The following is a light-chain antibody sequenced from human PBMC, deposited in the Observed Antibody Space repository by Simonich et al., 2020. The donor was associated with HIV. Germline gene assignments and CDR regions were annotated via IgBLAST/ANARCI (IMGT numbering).Light chain of an antibody. V-gene: IGKV3-15*01. J-gene: IGKJ4*01. CDR2: GAS. CDR1: QSVRSN. Sequence: EIVMTQSPATLSVSPGERATLTCRASQSVRSNLAWYQQKPAQAPRLLIYGASTRATGIPARFSGSGSGTEFTLTISSMQSEDFAVYYCHQYNNWPPMTFGGGTKVEIK. CDR3: HQYNNWPPMT.